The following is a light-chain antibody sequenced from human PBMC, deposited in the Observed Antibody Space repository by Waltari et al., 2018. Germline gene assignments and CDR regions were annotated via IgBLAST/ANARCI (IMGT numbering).Light chain of an antibody. V-gene: IGLV2-14*01. J-gene: IGLJ2*01. CDR3: SSYTSSSTEV. CDR1: SSDVGGYNY. CDR2: EVS. Sequence: QSALTQPASVSGSPGQSITIPCTGTSSDVGGYNYVSWYQQHPGKAPKLMIYEVSNRPSGVSNRFSDSKSGNTASLTISGLQAEDEADYYCSSYTSSSTEVFGGGTKLTVL.